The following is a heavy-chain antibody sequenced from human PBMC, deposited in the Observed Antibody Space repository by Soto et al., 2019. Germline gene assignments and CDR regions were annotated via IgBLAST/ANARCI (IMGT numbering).Heavy chain of an antibody. CDR2: ISYDGTDK. V-gene: IGHV3-30-3*01. Sequence: PGGSPRLSCAASGFTFSAYGLHWVRQAPGKGLEWVALISYDGTDKTYADSVKGRFTISRDNSQNTLSLQMNSLGPEDTAVYYCARSIVPKVTRLLDTWGQGTLVTVSS. D-gene: IGHD3-16*02. CDR3: ARSIVPKVTRLLDT. CDR1: GFTFSAYG. J-gene: IGHJ5*01.